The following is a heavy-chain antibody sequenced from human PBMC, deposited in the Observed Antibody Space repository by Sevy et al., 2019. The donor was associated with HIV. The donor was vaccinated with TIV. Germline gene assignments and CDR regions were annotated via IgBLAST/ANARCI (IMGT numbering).Heavy chain of an antibody. Sequence: GGSLRLSCAASGFTFSSYSMNWVRQAPGKGLEWVSYINAINSAIYYADSVKGRFTISRVNAKNSLYLQMNSLTDDDTAVYYCARGKGYGEADSWGQGTLVTVSS. CDR2: INAINSAI. D-gene: IGHD4-17*01. CDR3: ARGKGYGEADS. J-gene: IGHJ4*02. CDR1: GFTFSSYS. V-gene: IGHV3-48*02.